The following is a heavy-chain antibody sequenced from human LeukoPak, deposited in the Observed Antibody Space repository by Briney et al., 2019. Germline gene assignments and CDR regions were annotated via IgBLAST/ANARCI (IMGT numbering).Heavy chain of an antibody. CDR2: INPNSGGT. D-gene: IGHD3-9*01. J-gene: IGHJ3*02. V-gene: IGHV1-2*06. CDR1: GYTFTGYY. Sequence: GASVKVSCKASGYTFTGYYMHWVRQAPGQGLEWMGRINPNSGGTNYAQKFQGRVTMTRDTSISTAYMELSRLRSDDTAVYYCARGDVPLRYFDWFHPRGAFDIWAKGQWSPSLQ. CDR3: ARGDVPLRYFDWFHPRGAFDI.